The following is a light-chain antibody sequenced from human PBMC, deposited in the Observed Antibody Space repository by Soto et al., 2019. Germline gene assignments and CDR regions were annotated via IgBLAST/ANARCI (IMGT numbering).Light chain of an antibody. V-gene: IGKV3-11*01. CDR1: QSISSY. CDR3: QQRSNWLLT. Sequence: EIVLTQSPATLSLSPGERATLSCRASQSISSYLAWYQQKPGQAPRLLIYDASNMATGIPARFSGSGSGTDFTLTISGLEPEDFAVYYCQQRSNWLLTFGGGTKVEIK. J-gene: IGKJ4*01. CDR2: DAS.